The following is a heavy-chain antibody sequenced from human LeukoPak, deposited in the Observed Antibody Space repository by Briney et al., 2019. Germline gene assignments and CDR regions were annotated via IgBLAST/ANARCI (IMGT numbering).Heavy chain of an antibody. CDR2: INPNSGDT. D-gene: IGHD6-13*01. Sequence: GASVKVSCKASGYSFTGYYMHWVRQAPGQGLEWMGWINPNSGDTKYAQKFQGRVTMTRDTSISTAYMELTRLRSDDTAVYYCARVLGYSSSWYSPGYYYYMDVWGKGTTVTVSS. J-gene: IGHJ6*03. CDR3: ARVLGYSSSWYSPGYYYYMDV. V-gene: IGHV1-2*02. CDR1: GYSFTGYY.